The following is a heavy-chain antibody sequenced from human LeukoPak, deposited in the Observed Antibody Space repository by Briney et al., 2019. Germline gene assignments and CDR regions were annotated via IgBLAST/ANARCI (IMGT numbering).Heavy chain of an antibody. D-gene: IGHD3-9*01. CDR1: GFTFSNYA. CDR3: AKWGDYDVLTGYYVSDY. Sequence: GGSLRLSCAASGFTFSNYAMSWVRQAPGKGLEWISAITGGGSGIYYADSMKSRFTISRDNSKNTLYLQINSLRAEDTAVYYCAKWGDYDVLTGYYVSDYWGQGTLVTVSS. J-gene: IGHJ4*02. CDR2: ITGGGSGI. V-gene: IGHV3-23*01.